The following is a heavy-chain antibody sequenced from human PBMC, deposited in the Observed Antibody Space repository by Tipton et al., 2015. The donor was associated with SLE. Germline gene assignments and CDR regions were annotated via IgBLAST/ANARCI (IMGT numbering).Heavy chain of an antibody. CDR2: IYYSGST. V-gene: IGHV4-39*07. CDR1: GGSISSSSYY. CDR3: ARDRGGIVETAVYFDL. D-gene: IGHD1-26*01. J-gene: IGHJ2*01. Sequence: TLSLTCTVFGGSISSSSYYWGWIRQPPGKGLEWIGSIYYSGSTYYNPSLKSRVTISVDTSKNQFSLKLSSVTAADTAVYYCARDRGGIVETAVYFDLWGRGSLVAVSS.